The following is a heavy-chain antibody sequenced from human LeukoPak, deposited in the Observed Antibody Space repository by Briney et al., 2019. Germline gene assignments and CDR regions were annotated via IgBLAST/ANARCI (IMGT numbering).Heavy chain of an antibody. CDR1: GGSFSGYY. CDR2: INHSGST. V-gene: IGHV4-34*01. Sequence: SETLSLTCAVYGGSFSGYYWSWIRQPPGKGLEWIGEINHSGSTNYNPSLKSRVTISVDTSKNQFSLKLSSVTAADTAVYYCARKDYDSSGSFDYRGQGTLVTVSS. D-gene: IGHD3-22*01. CDR3: ARKDYDSSGSFDY. J-gene: IGHJ4*02.